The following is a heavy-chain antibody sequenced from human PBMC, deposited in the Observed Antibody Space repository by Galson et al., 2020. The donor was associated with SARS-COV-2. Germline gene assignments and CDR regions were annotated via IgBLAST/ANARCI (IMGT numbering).Heavy chain of an antibody. D-gene: IGHD1-26*01. Sequence: SETLSLTCTVSGGSISSYYWGWIRQSPGKGLEWIGTFSYSGSTYYNPSLKSRVTISEDTSKNQFSLRLTSVTAADTAVYYCARLTPSQWDLPNYFDYWGQGTLVTVSS. CDR2: FSYSGST. CDR1: GGSISSYY. V-gene: IGHV4-39*01. J-gene: IGHJ4*02. CDR3: ARLTPSQWDLPNYFDY.